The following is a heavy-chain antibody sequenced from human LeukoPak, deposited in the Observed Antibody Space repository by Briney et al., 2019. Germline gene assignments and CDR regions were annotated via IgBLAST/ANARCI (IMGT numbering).Heavy chain of an antibody. Sequence: PGGSLRLSCAASGFTVSSNYINWVRQAPGKGLEWVSLIHSGGNRYYADSVKGRFTISRDNSKNTVFLEMNSLRAEDTAVYYCAKTGCGGDCYPDLPHFDYWGQGTLVTVSS. J-gene: IGHJ4*02. D-gene: IGHD2-21*02. CDR3: AKTGCGGDCYPDLPHFDY. V-gene: IGHV3-53*01. CDR1: GFTVSSNY. CDR2: IHSGGNR.